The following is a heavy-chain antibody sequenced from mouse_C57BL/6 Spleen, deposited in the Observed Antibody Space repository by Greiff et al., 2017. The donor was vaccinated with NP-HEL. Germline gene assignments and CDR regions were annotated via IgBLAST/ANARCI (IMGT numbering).Heavy chain of an antibody. V-gene: IGHV1-61*01. J-gene: IGHJ1*03. D-gene: IGHD2-12*01. Sequence: VQLQQPGAELVRPGSSVKLSCKASGYTFTSYWMDWVKQRPGQGLEWIGNIYPSDSETHYNQKFKDKAILTVDKSSSTAYMQLSSLTSEDSAVYYCARYRRRDWYFDVWGTGTTVTVSS. CDR1: GYTFTSYW. CDR2: IYPSDSET. CDR3: ARYRRRDWYFDV.